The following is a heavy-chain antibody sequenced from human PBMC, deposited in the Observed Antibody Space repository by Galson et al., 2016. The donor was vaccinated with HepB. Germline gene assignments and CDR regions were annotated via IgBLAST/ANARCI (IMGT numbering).Heavy chain of an antibody. J-gene: IGHJ4*02. CDR2: IKEDGSEK. CDR3: AESSGGYSDC. Sequence: SLRLSCAASGFTFSSYWMNWVRQAPGKGLEWVANIKEDGSEKNYVDSLKGRFTISRDNAKNSLYLHMNNLRVEDTAVYYCAESSGGYSDCWGQGTLVIVSS. CDR1: GFTFSSYW. V-gene: IGHV3-7*03. D-gene: IGHD6-19*01.